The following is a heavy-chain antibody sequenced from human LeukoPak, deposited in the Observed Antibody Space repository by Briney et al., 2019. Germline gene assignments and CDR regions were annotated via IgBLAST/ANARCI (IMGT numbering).Heavy chain of an antibody. CDR2: IWHDGSIK. CDR3: ARAVGPFDF. V-gene: IGHV3-33*01. J-gene: IGHJ3*01. CDR1: GFTFSTYG. Sequence: GGSLRLSCAASGFTFSTYGMHWVRQAPGKGLEWVAVIWHDGSIKYYADSVKGRFTISRDNSKNTLYLQMNSLRAEDTAVYYCARAVGPFDFWGPGAIVIVSS.